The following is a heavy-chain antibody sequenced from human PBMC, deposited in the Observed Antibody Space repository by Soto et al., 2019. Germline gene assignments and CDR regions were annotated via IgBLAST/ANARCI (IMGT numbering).Heavy chain of an antibody. CDR2: IYYSGST. CDR1: GGSISSSSYY. D-gene: IGHD3-16*01. J-gene: IGHJ6*03. CDR3: ARHGFGQSAGVDYYMDV. V-gene: IGHV4-39*01. Sequence: QLQLQESGPGLVKPSETLSLTCTVSGGSISSSSYYWGWIRQPPGKGLEWIGSIYYSGSTYYNPSLKSRVTISLDTSKNQFSLKLSSVTAADTAVYYCARHGFGQSAGVDYYMDVWGKGTTVTVSS.